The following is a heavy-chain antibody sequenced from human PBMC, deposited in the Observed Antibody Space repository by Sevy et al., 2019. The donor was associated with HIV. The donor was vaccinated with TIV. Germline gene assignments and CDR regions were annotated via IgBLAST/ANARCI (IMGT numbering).Heavy chain of an antibody. CDR1: GGSISSSSYY. CDR3: ARQTTVTTDAFDI. J-gene: IGHJ3*02. V-gene: IGHV4-39*01. Sequence: SETLSLTCTVSGGSISSSSYYWGWIRQPPGKGLEWIGSIYYSGSTYYNPSLKSRVTISVDTSKNQFSLKLSSVTAADTAVYYCARQTTVTTDAFDIWGHGTMVTVSS. D-gene: IGHD4-17*01. CDR2: IYYSGST.